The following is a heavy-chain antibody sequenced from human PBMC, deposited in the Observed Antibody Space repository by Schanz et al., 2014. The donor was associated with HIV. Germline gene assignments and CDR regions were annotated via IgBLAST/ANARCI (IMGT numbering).Heavy chain of an antibody. Sequence: EVQLVESGGGLVKPGGSLRLSCAASGFTFSSYSMNWVRQAPGKGLEWVSSISTSSSYIYYADSVRGRFTISRDNSKNTLYLQMNSLRAEDSAVYYCVKDLPSPNLSYWGQGTLVTVSS. CDR1: GFTFSSYS. CDR2: ISTSSSYI. CDR3: VKDLPSPNLSY. V-gene: IGHV3-21*04. J-gene: IGHJ4*02. D-gene: IGHD6-6*01.